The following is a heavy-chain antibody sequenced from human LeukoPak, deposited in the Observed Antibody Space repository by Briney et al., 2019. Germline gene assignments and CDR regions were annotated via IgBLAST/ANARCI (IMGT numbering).Heavy chain of an antibody. CDR1: GYTFTSNY. D-gene: IGHD3-10*01. CDR2: ISPSGGST. J-gene: IGHJ4*02. Sequence: ASVKVSCKAFGYTFTSNYMHWVRQAPGQGPEWMGVISPSGGSTTYAQKFQGRVTLTRDMSTSTDYLELSSLRSEDTAVYYCAREPLWFGELSYYFDYWGQGTLVTVSS. V-gene: IGHV1-46*01. CDR3: AREPLWFGELSYYFDY.